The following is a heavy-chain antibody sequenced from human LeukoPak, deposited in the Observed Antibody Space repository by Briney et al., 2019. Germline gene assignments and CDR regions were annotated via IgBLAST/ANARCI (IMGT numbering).Heavy chain of an antibody. V-gene: IGHV3-74*01. CDR3: VRDWGYDSSGYWQKYFDT. CDR1: GFTFTTFW. CDR2: INHDGSST. Sequence: GGSLRLSCATSGFTFTTFWMHWVRQAPGKGLVWVSRINHDGSSTNYADSVKVRFTISRDNAKNTVYLQMNSLRAEDTAVYYCVRDWGYDSSGYWQKYFDTWGQGTLVTVSS. J-gene: IGHJ4*02. D-gene: IGHD3-22*01.